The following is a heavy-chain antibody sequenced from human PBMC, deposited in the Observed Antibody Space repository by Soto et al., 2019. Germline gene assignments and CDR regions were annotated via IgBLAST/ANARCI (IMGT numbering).Heavy chain of an antibody. CDR1: GYTFTSYY. J-gene: IGHJ3*02. V-gene: IGHV1-46*01. D-gene: IGHD1-26*01. Sequence: ASVKVSCKASGYTFTSYYRHWVRQPPGQGLEWMGIINASGGSTSYAQKFQGRVTMTRDTSTSTVYMELSSLRSEDTAVYYCAREYGKPRPVAFDIWGQGTMVTVSS. CDR3: AREYGKPRPVAFDI. CDR2: INASGGST.